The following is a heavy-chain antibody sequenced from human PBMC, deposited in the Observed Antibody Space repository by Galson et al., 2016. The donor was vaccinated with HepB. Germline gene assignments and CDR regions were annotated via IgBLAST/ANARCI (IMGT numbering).Heavy chain of an antibody. CDR1: GFTFSNHG. V-gene: IGHV3-30-3*01. D-gene: IGHD3-3*01. Sequence: SLRLSCAGSGFTFSNHGVHWVRQAPGKGLEWVAAISFDGISKYYADSLQGRFPIPRDNSKNTVYLQMDSLRAEDTAVYYCARDWRYLEPDYYTANYYYGMDVWGQGTTVTVSS. J-gene: IGHJ6*02. CDR2: ISFDGISK. CDR3: ARDWRYLEPDYYTANYYYGMDV.